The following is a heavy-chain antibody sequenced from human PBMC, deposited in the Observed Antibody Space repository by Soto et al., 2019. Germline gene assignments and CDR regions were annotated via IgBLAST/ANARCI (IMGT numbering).Heavy chain of an antibody. CDR2: ISKDASNA. Sequence: QVHLAESGGGVVQPGGSLRLSCAASGFSFSAYGMHWVRQAPGKGSEWVTIISKDASNAEYADSVRGRFTISRDNSKNTLYLQMNYLRVEDTAVYYCAKDTKPAHDMDVWGKGTTVTVSS. V-gene: IGHV3-30*18. J-gene: IGHJ6*03. CDR3: AKDTKPAHDMDV. CDR1: GFSFSAYG. D-gene: IGHD6-25*01.